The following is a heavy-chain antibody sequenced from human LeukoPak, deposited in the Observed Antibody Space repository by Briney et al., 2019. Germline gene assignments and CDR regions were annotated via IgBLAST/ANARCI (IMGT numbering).Heavy chain of an antibody. J-gene: IGHJ4*02. V-gene: IGHV1-18*01. CDR1: GYTFTIYG. D-gene: IGHD6-19*01. CDR3: ARDAPIAVATPTRSAALDY. CDR2: ISAYNGNT. Sequence: GASVTVSFTASGYTFTIYGISWVRQAPGQGCEWMGWISAYNGNTNYAQKLQGRVTMTTDPSTSTAYMELRSLRSDDTAVYYCARDAPIAVATPTRSAALDYWGQGTLVTVSS.